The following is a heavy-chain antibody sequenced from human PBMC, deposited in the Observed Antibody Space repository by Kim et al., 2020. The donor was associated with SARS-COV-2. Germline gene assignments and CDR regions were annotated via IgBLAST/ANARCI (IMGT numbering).Heavy chain of an antibody. D-gene: IGHD3-22*01. CDR2: ISAYNGNT. V-gene: IGHV1-18*01. J-gene: IGHJ6*02. CDR1: GYTFTSYG. Sequence: ASVKVSCKASGYTFTSYGISWVRQAPGQGLEWMGWISAYNGNTNYAQKLQGRVTMTTDTSTSTAYMGLRSLRSDDTAVYYCARDTTMIVVVITGNDYYYYGMDGWGQGTTVTVSS. CDR3: ARDTTMIVVVITGNDYYYYGMDG.